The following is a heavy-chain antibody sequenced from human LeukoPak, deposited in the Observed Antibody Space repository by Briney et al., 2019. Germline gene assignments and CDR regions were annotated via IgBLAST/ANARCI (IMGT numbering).Heavy chain of an antibody. CDR3: ARDFFSEITYHGEIAYFDQ. Sequence: GASVKVSCKASGYTFSTYGISWVRQAPGQGLEWMGWINPHSGATKYGQKFQGRVTVTRDTSISTAYMEVTRLNSDDTAIYYCARDFFSEITYHGEIAYFDQWGPGTLVSVSS. J-gene: IGHJ4*02. CDR2: INPHSGAT. D-gene: IGHD3-16*01. CDR1: GYTFSTYG. V-gene: IGHV1-18*01.